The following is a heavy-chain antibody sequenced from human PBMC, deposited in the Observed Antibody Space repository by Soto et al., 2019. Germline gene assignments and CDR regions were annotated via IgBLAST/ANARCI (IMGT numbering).Heavy chain of an antibody. D-gene: IGHD2-21*02. V-gene: IGHV4-39*07. CDR1: GGSISSSSYY. CDR2: INHSGST. Sequence: SETLSLTCTFSGGSISSSSYYLGWIRQPPGKGLEWIGEINHSGSTNYNPSLKSRVTISVDTSKNQFSLKLSSVTAADTAVYYCARGRVVTHRFYYYYYGMDVWGQGTTVTVSS. J-gene: IGHJ6*02. CDR3: ARGRVVTHRFYYYYYGMDV.